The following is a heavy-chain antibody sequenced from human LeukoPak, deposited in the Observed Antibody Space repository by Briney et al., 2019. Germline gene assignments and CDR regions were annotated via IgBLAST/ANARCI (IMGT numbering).Heavy chain of an antibody. CDR3: ARGNSYGFSYYYYYYMDV. Sequence: SETLSPTCTVSGGSISSYYWSWIRQPAGKGLEWIGRIYTSGSTNYNPSLKSRVTMSVDTSKNQFSLKLSSVTAADTAVYYCARGNSYGFSYYYYYYMDVWGKGTTVTVSS. CDR1: GGSISSYY. CDR2: IYTSGST. D-gene: IGHD5-18*01. J-gene: IGHJ6*03. V-gene: IGHV4-4*07.